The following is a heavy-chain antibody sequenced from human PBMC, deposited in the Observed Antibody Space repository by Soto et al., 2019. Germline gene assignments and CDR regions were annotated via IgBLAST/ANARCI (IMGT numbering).Heavy chain of an antibody. CDR2: INPATGAA. CDR3: ARGGGVGVAGSAAFDM. V-gene: IGHV1-2*02. CDR1: GYPVTAYY. D-gene: IGHD3-3*01. Sequence: QLHLVQSGAVVKKPGASVTVSCSASGYPVTAYYMHWVRQAPGRGLEWMGGINPATGAAKYTQTFQGRVPMTRDTATSTVFMELSGLTSGDTAVCYCARGGGVGVAGSAAFDMWGQGTLVTVSS. J-gene: IGHJ3*02.